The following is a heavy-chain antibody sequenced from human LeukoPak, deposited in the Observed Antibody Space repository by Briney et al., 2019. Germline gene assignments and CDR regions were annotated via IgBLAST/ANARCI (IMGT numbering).Heavy chain of an antibody. V-gene: IGHV1-69*04. CDR3: APGGCSGGSCYNDY. CDR1: GGTFSSYA. CDR2: IIPILGIA. J-gene: IGHJ4*02. D-gene: IGHD2-15*01. Sequence: ASVKVSCKASGGTFSSYAISWVRQAPGQGLEWMGRIIPILGIANYAQKFQGRVTITADKSTSTAYMELSSLRSEDTAVYYCAPGGCSGGSCYNDYWGQGTLVTVSS.